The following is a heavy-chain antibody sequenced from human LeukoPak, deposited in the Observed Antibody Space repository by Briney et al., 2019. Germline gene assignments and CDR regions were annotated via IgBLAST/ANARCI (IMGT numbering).Heavy chain of an antibody. CDR1: GGSISSYY. J-gene: IGHJ6*02. CDR3: ARDGRYYGSGSYYTYYYYGMDV. V-gene: IGHV4-4*07. Sequence: SETLSLTCTVSGGSISSYYWSWIRQPVGKGLEWIGRIYTSGSTNYNPSLKSRVTMSVDTSKNQFSLKLSSVTAADTAVYYCARDGRYYGSGSYYTYYYYGMDVWGQGTTVTVSS. CDR2: IYTSGST. D-gene: IGHD3-10*01.